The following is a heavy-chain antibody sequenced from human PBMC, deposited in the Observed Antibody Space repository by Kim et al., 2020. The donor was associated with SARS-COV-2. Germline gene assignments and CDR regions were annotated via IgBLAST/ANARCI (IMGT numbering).Heavy chain of an antibody. D-gene: IGHD3-10*01. Sequence: SVKVSCKASGGTFSSYAISWVRQAPGQGLEWMGGIIPIFGTANYAQKFQGRVTITADESTSTAYMELSSLRSEDTAVYYCARGHGTMVRGVMGYYYYGMDVWGQGTTVTVSS. CDR2: IIPIFGTA. CDR1: GGTFSSYA. V-gene: IGHV1-69*13. CDR3: ARGHGTMVRGVMGYYYYGMDV. J-gene: IGHJ6*02.